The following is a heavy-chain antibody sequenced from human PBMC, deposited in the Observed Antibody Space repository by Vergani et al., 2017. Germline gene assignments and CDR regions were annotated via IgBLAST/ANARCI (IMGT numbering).Heavy chain of an antibody. CDR3: AEGGLCYDSSGYYYEGAFDI. V-gene: IGHV3-23*01. CDR1: GFTFSSYA. Sequence: EVQLLESGGGLVQPGGSLRLSCAASGFTFSSYAMSWVRQAPGKGLEWVSAISGSGGSTYYADTVKGRFTISRDNSKNTLYLQMNSLRAEDTAVYYCAEGGLCYDSSGYYYEGAFDIWGQGTMVTVSS. CDR2: ISGSGGST. J-gene: IGHJ3*02. D-gene: IGHD3-22*01.